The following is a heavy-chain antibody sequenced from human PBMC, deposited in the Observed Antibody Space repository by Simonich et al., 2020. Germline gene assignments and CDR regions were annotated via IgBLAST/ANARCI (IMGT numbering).Heavy chain of an antibody. CDR2: IYYSGST. D-gene: IGHD6-6*01. CDR3: ARWAYSSSYFDY. CDR1: GGSISSSSYS. V-gene: IGHV4-39*01. J-gene: IGHJ4*02. Sequence: QLQLQESGPGLVKPSETLSLPCTVSGGSISSSSYSWGWLPRPPGKGLEWIGSIYYSGSTYYHPSLKGRVTISVDTSKNQFSLKLSSVTAADTAVYYCARWAYSSSYFDYWGQGTLVTVSS.